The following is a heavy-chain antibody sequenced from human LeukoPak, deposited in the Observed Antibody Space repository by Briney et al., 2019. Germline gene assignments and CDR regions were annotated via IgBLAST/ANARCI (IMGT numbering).Heavy chain of an antibody. J-gene: IGHJ6*03. V-gene: IGHV3-30*03. CDR2: ISYDGSNK. CDR1: GFTFSSYS. Sequence: PGRSLRLSCAASGFTFSSYSMNWVRQAPGKGLEWVAVISYDGSNKYYADSVKGRFTISRDNSKNTLYLQMNSLRAEDTAVYYCARDWTAAGLTYYYYMDVWGKGTTVTVSS. D-gene: IGHD6-13*01. CDR3: ARDWTAAGLTYYYYMDV.